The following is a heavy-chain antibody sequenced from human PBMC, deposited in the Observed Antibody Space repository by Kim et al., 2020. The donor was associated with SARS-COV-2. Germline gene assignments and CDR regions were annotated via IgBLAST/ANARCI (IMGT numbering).Heavy chain of an antibody. V-gene: IGHV3-7*01. CDR3: VTSSGSYFDH. D-gene: IGHD2-21*01. CDR1: GFSFGRYW. J-gene: IGHJ4*01. CDR2: IKEDGSEK. Sequence: GGSLRLSCAASGFSFGRYWMSWVRQPPGRGLEWVANIKEDGSEKHYVDSVKGRFTISRDNARSSLYLQMNSLSAEVSALYHCVTSSGSYFDHWGHGTLASVSS.